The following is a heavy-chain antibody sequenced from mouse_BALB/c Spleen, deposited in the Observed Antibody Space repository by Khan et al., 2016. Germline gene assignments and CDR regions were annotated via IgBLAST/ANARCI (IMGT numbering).Heavy chain of an antibody. CDR2: ISYSGST. CDR3: ARSGDRCGRTWFAY. D-gene: IGHD2-14*01. V-gene: IGHV3-2*02. J-gene: IGHJ3*01. Sequence: EVQLQESGPGLVKPSQSLSLTCTVTGYSITSDYAWNWIRQFPGNKLEWMGYISYSGSTSYNPSLKSRISITRDTSKNQFFLQLNSVTTEDTATYYCARSGDRCGRTWFAYWGQGTLVTVAA. CDR1: GYSITSDYA.